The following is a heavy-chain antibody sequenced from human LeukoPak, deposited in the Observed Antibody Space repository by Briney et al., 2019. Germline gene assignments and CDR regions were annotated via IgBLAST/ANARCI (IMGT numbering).Heavy chain of an antibody. CDR2: IYTSGTT. V-gene: IGHV4-4*07. D-gene: IGHD1-14*01. CDR1: GASISSYY. CDR3: ARDSGRRTGFDY. Sequence: PSETLSLTCTVSGASISSYYWXXXXXPXXXXXXWIGRIYTSGTTNYSXSLKXRXXXXXDTXXXXFSLKLSSVTAADTAVYYCARDSGRRTGFDYWGQGTLVTVSS. J-gene: IGHJ4*02.